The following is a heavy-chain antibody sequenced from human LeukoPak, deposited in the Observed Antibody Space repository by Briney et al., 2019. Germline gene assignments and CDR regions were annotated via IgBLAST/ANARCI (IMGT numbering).Heavy chain of an antibody. D-gene: IGHD1-1*01. CDR1: GFTFREFA. V-gene: IGHV3-49*03. CDR2: IRSSIYGGTP. CDR3: SREWGNGNDLRPDY. Sequence: SGGSLRLSCTSSGFTFREFAVSWFRQAPGKGLECIGFIRSSIYGGTPKAAASVKGRFIFSTDDSKGVAYLRMNSLKTEDTAVYYCSREWGNGNDLRPDYWGQGTLVTVSS. J-gene: IGHJ4*02.